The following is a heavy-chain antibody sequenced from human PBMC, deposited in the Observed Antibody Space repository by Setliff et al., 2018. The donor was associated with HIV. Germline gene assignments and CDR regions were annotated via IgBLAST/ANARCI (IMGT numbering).Heavy chain of an antibody. CDR1: GASFSSGGYY. D-gene: IGHD6-19*01. V-gene: IGHV4-39*01. Sequence: SETLSLTCTVSGASFSSGGYYWSWIRQLPGKGLEWIGYIYYSGSIYYNPSLKSRVTISVDTSKGQFSLRLSSVTAADTAVYYCARLPRIALSGTFGWFDPWGQGTLVTVSS. CDR2: IYYSGSI. CDR3: ARLPRIALSGTFGWFDP. J-gene: IGHJ5*02.